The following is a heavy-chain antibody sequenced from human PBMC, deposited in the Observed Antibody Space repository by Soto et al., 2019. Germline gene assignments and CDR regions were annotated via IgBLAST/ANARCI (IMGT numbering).Heavy chain of an antibody. CDR3: ARDKARLQLGGNYYYILDV. Sequence: QVQLEQSGAEVKKPGSSVKVSCKASGGTFSNSAISWVRQAPGQGLEWMGGVMPIFRTPAYAQKFQGRVTLTADESTSTAYRELSGLRSDDTAVYYCARDKARLQLGGNYYYILDVWGQGTTVTVSS. CDR1: GGTFSNSA. J-gene: IGHJ6*02. D-gene: IGHD5-12*01. CDR2: VMPIFRTP. V-gene: IGHV1-69*12.